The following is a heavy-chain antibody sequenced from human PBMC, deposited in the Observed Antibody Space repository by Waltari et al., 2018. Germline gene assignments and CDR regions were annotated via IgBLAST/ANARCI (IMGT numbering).Heavy chain of an antibody. CDR1: CASFSSHY. D-gene: IGHD6-6*01. V-gene: IGHV4-59*11. CDR3: ARGAGVAARPCDY. Sequence: QVQLQVSGPGPVTPSETLSLTCTVSCASFSSHYWSWIRQPPGKGLEWIGYSYYSGSTNCGPSLKSRVSISVDTSKNQLSLKLSSVTAADAAVDDWARGAGVAARPCDYWGEGALVTVSS. J-gene: IGHJ4*02. CDR2: SYYSGST.